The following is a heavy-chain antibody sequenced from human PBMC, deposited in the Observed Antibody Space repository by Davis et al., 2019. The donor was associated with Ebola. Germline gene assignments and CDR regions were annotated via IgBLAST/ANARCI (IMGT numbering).Heavy chain of an antibody. CDR1: GFTFSDHG. D-gene: IGHD3-10*01. CDR2: IWHDGSNK. V-gene: IGHV3-33*01. Sequence: GGSLRLPCVASGFTFSDHGMHWVRQAPGKGLEWLTVIWHDGSNKFYIDSVKGRFTISRDNAKSTLYLEMNSLRVEDSALYYCARSGENGGNDSWGQGTLVTVSS. CDR3: ARSGENGGNDS. J-gene: IGHJ4*02.